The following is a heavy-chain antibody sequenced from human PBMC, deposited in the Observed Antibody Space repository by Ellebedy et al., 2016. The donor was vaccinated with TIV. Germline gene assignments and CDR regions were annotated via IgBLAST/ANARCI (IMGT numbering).Heavy chain of an antibody. CDR3: ASDEKTPPIAAADDYYYYGMDV. Sequence: PGGSLRFSCAASGFTFSNYNMNWVRQAPGKGLEWVSYISSSSSTIYSADSVKGRFTISRDNSKNTLYLKMNSLRAEATAVYYCASDEKTPPIAAADDYYYYGMDVWGQGTTVTVSS. J-gene: IGHJ6*02. D-gene: IGHD6-13*01. CDR2: ISSSSSTI. V-gene: IGHV3-48*01. CDR1: GFTFSNYN.